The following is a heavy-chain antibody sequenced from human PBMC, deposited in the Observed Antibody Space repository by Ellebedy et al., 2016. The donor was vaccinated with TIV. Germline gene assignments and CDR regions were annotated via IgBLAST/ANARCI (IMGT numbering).Heavy chain of an antibody. CDR3: ARKVGSRPNDAFDI. Sequence: GGSLRLXXAASGFTFSNYWMSWVRQAPGKGLEWVANINQDGSGKNYVDSVKGRFTISRGSAKNSLYVQMNSLRAEDTAVYYCARKVGSRPNDAFDIWGQGTMVTVSS. CDR1: GFTFSNYW. D-gene: IGHD1-26*01. V-gene: IGHV3-7*01. J-gene: IGHJ3*02. CDR2: INQDGSGK.